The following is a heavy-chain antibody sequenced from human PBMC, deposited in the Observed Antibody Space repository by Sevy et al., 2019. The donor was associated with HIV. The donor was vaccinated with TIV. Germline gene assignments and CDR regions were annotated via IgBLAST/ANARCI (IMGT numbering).Heavy chain of an antibody. CDR3: SRDPNYYDSSAQGGGLDI. V-gene: IGHV3-30-3*01. Sequence: GGSLRLSCAASGFTFSSYAMHWVRQAPGKGLEWVAVISYDGSKKYYADSVKGRFTISRDNSKNTLYLQMNSLRAEDTAVNYWSRDPNYYDSSAQGGGLDIWGQGTTVTVSS. J-gene: IGHJ3*02. CDR1: GFTFSSYA. D-gene: IGHD3-22*01. CDR2: ISYDGSKK.